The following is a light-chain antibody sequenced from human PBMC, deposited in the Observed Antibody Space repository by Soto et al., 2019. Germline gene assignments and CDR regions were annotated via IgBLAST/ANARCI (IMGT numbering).Light chain of an antibody. CDR3: QSYDNSLSAWV. Sequence: QSVLTQPPSVSGASGQRVTISCTGSRSNIGAGYDVHWYQQLPGTAPKFIMHGNSNRPSGVPDRFSGSRSGSSGSLAITGLQAEDEADYYCQSYDNSLSAWVFGGGTKLTVL. J-gene: IGLJ3*02. V-gene: IGLV1-40*01. CDR2: GNS. CDR1: RSNIGAGYD.